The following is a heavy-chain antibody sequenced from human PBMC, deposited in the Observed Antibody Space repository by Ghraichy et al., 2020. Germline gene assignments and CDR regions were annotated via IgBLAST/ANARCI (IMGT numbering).Heavy chain of an antibody. D-gene: IGHD3-22*01. CDR2: IYYSGST. V-gene: IGHV4-59*01. CDR1: GGSISSYY. Sequence: SETLSLTCTVSGGSISSYYWSWIRQPPGKGLEWIGYIYYSGSTNYNPSLKSRVTISVDTSKNQFSLKLSSVTAADTAVYYCAGALSSGYYPRYWGQGTLVTVSS. CDR3: AGALSSGYYPRY. J-gene: IGHJ4*02.